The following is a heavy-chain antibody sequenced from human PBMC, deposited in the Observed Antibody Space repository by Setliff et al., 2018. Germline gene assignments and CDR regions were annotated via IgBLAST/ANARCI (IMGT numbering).Heavy chain of an antibody. CDR1: GGSISSSSYY. CDR2: IYYSGST. V-gene: IGHV4-39*07. Sequence: SETLSLTCTVSGGSISSSSYYWGWIRQPPGKGLEWIGSIYYSGSTYYNPSLKSRVTISVDTSKNQFSLKLSSVTAADTAVYYCARIHLLLWFGELLSGWFDPWGQGTLVTVPS. J-gene: IGHJ5*02. D-gene: IGHD3-10*01. CDR3: ARIHLLLWFGELLSGWFDP.